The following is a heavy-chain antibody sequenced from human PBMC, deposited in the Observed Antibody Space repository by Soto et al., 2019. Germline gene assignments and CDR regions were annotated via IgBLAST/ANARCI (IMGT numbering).Heavy chain of an antibody. CDR1: GGSISSYY. CDR3: ARGYCSGGSCSTYYYYYYMDV. Sequence: SETLSLTCTVPGGSISSYYWSWIRQPPGKGLEWIGYIYYSGSTNYNPSLKSRVTISVDTSKNQFSLKLSSVTAADTAVYYCARGYCSGGSCSTYYYYYYMDVWGKGTTVTVSS. D-gene: IGHD2-15*01. V-gene: IGHV4-59*01. CDR2: IYYSGST. J-gene: IGHJ6*03.